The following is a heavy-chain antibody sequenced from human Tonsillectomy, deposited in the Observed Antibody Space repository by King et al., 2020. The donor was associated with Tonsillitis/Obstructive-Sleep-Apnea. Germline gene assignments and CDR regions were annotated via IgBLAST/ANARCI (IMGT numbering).Heavy chain of an antibody. D-gene: IGHD2-2*02. CDR2: ISYDGSDK. J-gene: IGHJ6*02. Sequence: VQLVESGGGVVQPGRSLRLSCAASGFTFSSYGLHWVRQAPGKGLEWVAVISYDGSDKYYADSVKGRFTISRDNSKNTLYLQMSSLRAEDTAVYYCAGEIPMDVWGQGTTVTVSS. CDR3: AGEIPMDV. CDR1: GFTFSSYG. V-gene: IGHV3-30*04.